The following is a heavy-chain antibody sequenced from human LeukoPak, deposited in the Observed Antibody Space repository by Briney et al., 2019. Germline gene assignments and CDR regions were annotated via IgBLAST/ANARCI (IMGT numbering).Heavy chain of an antibody. D-gene: IGHD3-10*01. V-gene: IGHV1-18*04. J-gene: IGHJ6*02. CDR3: AREGNRVRGPEYYYFGMDV. CDR1: GYTFTNNG. CDR2: VSAYNGDT. Sequence: ASVKVSCKASGYTFTNNGITWVRQAPGQGLEWMGWVSAYNGDTNYAQKFQGRVTMATDTSTNTAYMELRSPRSDDSALYYCAREGNRVRGPEYYYFGMDVWGQGTTVTVS.